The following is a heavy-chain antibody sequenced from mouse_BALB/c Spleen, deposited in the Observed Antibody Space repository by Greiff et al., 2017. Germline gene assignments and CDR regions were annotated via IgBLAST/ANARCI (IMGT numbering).Heavy chain of an antibody. CDR2: IYPGNSDT. D-gene: IGHD2-2*01. J-gene: IGHJ3*01. V-gene: IGHV1-5*01. CDR3: TREGWLRQEAWFAY. CDR1: GYSFTSYW. Sequence: VQLKQSGTVLARPGASVKMSCKASGYSFTSYWMHWVKQRPGQGLEWIGAIYPGNSDTSYNQKFKGKAKLTAVTSASTAYMELSSLTNEDSAVYYCTREGWLRQEAWFAYWGQGTLVTVSA.